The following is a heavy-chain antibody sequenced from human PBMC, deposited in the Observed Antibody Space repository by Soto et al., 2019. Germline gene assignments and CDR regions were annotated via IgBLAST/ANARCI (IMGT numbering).Heavy chain of an antibody. CDR1: GGSISSGDYY. D-gene: IGHD2-15*01. J-gene: IGHJ4*02. Sequence: SETLSLTCTVSGGSISSGDYYWSWIRQPPGKGLELIGYIYYSGSAYYNPSLKSRVTISVDTSKNQFSLKLSSVTAADTAVYYCARGSVVAATLFDYWGQGTLVTVSS. CDR2: IYYSGSA. CDR3: ARGSVVAATLFDY. V-gene: IGHV4-30-4*01.